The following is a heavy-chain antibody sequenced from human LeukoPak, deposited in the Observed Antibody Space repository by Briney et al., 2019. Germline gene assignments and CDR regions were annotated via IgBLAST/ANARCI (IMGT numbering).Heavy chain of an antibody. CDR3: ARYYGSGSYSYYYYGMDV. J-gene: IGHJ6*02. D-gene: IGHD3-10*01. CDR1: GFTFSSYS. Sequence: GGSLRLSCAASGFTFSSYSMNWVRQAPGKGLEWVSVIYSGGSTYYADSVKGRFTISRDNSKNTLYLQMNSLRAEDTAVYYCARYYGSGSYSYYYYGMDVWGQGTTVTVSS. CDR2: IYSGGST. V-gene: IGHV3-66*01.